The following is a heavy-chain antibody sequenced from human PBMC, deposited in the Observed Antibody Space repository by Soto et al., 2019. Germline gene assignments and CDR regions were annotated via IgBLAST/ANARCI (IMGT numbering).Heavy chain of an antibody. CDR3: ARDPVNYYGSWTYGMDV. CDR1: GLPLSRLA. Sequence: QVQLVESGGGVVQPGRSLRLSFAASGLPLSRLAMHWVRQAPGKGLEWWAVIGYDGSNKDYADSVKGRFTISRDNSKNTLYLQMNSLRPEDTAVYYCARDPVNYYGSWTYGMDVWGQGTTVTVSS. J-gene: IGHJ6*02. D-gene: IGHD3-10*01. V-gene: IGHV3-30-3*01. CDR2: IGYDGSNK.